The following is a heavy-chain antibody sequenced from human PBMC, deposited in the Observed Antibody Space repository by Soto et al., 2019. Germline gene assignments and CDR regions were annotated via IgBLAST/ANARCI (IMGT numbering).Heavy chain of an antibody. J-gene: IGHJ3*02. CDR2: TYYRSKWYN. D-gene: IGHD3-22*01. CDR3: ARDFNPWAYYYDSSGYSNAFDI. V-gene: IGHV6-1*01. CDR1: GDSVSSNSAA. Sequence: SQTLSLTCAISGDSVSSNSAAWNWIRQSPSRGLEWLGRTYYRSKWYNDYAVSVKSRITINPDTPKNQFSLQLNSVTPEDTAVYYCARDFNPWAYYYDSSGYSNAFDIWGQGTMVTVSS.